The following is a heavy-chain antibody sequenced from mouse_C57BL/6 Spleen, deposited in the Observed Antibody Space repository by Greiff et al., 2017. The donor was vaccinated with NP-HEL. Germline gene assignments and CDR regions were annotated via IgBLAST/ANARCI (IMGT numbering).Heavy chain of an antibody. Sequence: EVKLVESVAELVRPGASVKLSCTASGFNIKNTSMHWVKQWPEQGLEWIGRIDPAYGNTKYAPKFQGKATITADTSSNTAYLQLSSLTSEDTAIYYCALSPVVACDYWGPGTTLTVSS. J-gene: IGHJ2*01. CDR2: IDPAYGNT. CDR3: ALSPVVACDY. CDR1: GFNIKNTS. V-gene: IGHV14-3*01. D-gene: IGHD1-1*01.